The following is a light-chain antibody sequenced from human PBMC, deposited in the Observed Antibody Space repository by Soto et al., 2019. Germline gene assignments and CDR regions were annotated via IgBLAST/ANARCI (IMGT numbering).Light chain of an antibody. CDR3: QQYGNSPLT. CDR2: GAS. Sequence: EIVLTQSPGTLSLSPGERATLSCRASQSVTSSYLAWYQQKPGQAPRLLIYGASSRATGIPDRFSGSGYGTDITLTSSRLEPEAFAEYYCQQYGNSPLTFGGGTKVEIK. J-gene: IGKJ4*01. CDR1: QSVTSSY. V-gene: IGKV3-20*01.